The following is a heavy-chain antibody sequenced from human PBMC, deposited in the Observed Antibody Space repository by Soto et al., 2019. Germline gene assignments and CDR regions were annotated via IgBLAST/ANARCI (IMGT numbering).Heavy chain of an antibody. V-gene: IGHV4-59*11. J-gene: IGHJ4*02. CDR1: GGSISGHC. Sequence: SETRSLTCSVSGGSISGHCWIGSGQPPGEGMEWIGYIFYSGSTTYNNNPSLKSRVTISVDTSKNQFSLSLSSVTAADTAVYYCARVGSSGWSPDYWGQGTLVTVSS. CDR3: ARVGSSGWSPDY. CDR2: IFYSGST. D-gene: IGHD6-19*01.